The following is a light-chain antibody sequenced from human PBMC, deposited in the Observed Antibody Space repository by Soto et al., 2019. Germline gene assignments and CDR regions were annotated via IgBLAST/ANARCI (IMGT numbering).Light chain of an antibody. Sequence: QSVLTQPRSVSGSPGQSVTISCTGTSSDVGSYDFVSWYQQHPDKAPKLMIYDVTKRPSGVPDRFSGSKSGNTASLTISGLQAEDEADYYCCSYAGSYNYVFASGTKVTVL. CDR3: CSYAGSYNYV. V-gene: IGLV2-11*01. CDR2: DVT. CDR1: SSDVGSYDF. J-gene: IGLJ1*01.